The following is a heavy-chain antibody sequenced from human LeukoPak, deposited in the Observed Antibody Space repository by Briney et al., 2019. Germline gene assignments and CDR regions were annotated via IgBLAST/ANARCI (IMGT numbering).Heavy chain of an antibody. J-gene: IGHJ4*02. Sequence: GGSLRLSCAASGFTFSNYAMSWVRQAPGKGLEWVSAISGSAVSTYYADSVKGRFTISRDNSKNTLYLQMNSLRVEDTAVYYCAKAVPKAVVTPSFDYWGQGTLVTVSS. D-gene: IGHD4-23*01. CDR1: GFTFSNYA. CDR3: AKAVPKAVVTPSFDY. CDR2: ISGSAVST. V-gene: IGHV3-23*01.